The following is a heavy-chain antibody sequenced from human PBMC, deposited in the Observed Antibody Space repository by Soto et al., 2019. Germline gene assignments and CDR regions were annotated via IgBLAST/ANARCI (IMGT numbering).Heavy chain of an antibody. CDR3: ARGGRHSDYYYYYGMDV. CDR1: GYTFTIYY. D-gene: IGHD6-25*01. J-gene: IGHJ6*02. Sequence: ASVKVSCKAFGYTFTIYYIHWVRQAPGQGLEWMGVINTSGGSPTYAQKFQNRVTMTRDTSTSTVYMELSSLRSEDTAVYYCARGGRHSDYYYYYGMDVWGQGTTVTVSS. CDR2: INTSGGSP. V-gene: IGHV1-46*01.